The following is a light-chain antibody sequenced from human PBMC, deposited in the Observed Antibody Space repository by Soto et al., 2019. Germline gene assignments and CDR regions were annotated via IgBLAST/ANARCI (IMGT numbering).Light chain of an antibody. CDR2: AAS. J-gene: IGKJ5*01. CDR1: QSISSY. Sequence: DIQMTQSPSSLSSSVGDIVTITCGASQSISSYLNWYQQKPGKAPKLLIYAASSLQSGVPSRFSGSGSGTDFTLTISSLQPEDFATYYCQQSYGAPITFGQGTRLEI. V-gene: IGKV1-39*01. CDR3: QQSYGAPIT.